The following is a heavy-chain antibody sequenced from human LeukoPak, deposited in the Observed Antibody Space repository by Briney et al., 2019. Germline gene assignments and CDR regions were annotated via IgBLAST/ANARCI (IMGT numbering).Heavy chain of an antibody. J-gene: IGHJ4*02. V-gene: IGHV3-7*01. Sequence: GGSLRLSCAASGFTFSSYWISWVRQAPGKGLEWVANIKPDGSEKYYVDSVKGRFTISRDNAENSLYLQMNSLRADDTAVYYCARESGWSFFDYWGQGTLVTVSS. CDR2: IKPDGSEK. CDR3: ARESGWSFFDY. CDR1: GFTFSSYW. D-gene: IGHD6-13*01.